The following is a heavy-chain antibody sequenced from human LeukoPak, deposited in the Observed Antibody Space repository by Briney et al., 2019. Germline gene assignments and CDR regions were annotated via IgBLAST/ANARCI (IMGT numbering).Heavy chain of an antibody. CDR2: ISFDGSDK. J-gene: IGHJ4*02. D-gene: IGHD3-22*01. V-gene: IGHV3-30-3*01. CDR1: GFTFNSYT. CDR3: ARPYYDSSGYRFDY. Sequence: GGSLRLSCAASGFTFNSYTLHWVRQAPGKGLEWVAVISFDGSDKYIADSVKGRFTIYRDNSKNTLYLEMNSLRAEDTAMYYCARPYYDSSGYRFDYWGQGTLVIVSS.